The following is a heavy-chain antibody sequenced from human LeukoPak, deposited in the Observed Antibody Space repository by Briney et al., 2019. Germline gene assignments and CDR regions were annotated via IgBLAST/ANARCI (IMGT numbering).Heavy chain of an antibody. J-gene: IGHJ5*02. Sequence: SQTLSLTCAISGDSVSTASNAWYWIRQSPSRGLEWLGRTYYRSKWYNDYAVSVKSRITINPDTSKNQFSLQLNSVTPEDTAVYYCARGRGRFDPWGQGTLVTVSS. V-gene: IGHV6-1*01. CDR2: TYYRSKWYN. CDR3: ARGRGRFDP. CDR1: GDSVSTASNA.